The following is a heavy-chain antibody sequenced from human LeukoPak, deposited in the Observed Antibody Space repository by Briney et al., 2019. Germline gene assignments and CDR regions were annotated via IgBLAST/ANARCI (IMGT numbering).Heavy chain of an antibody. Sequence: GASVKVSCKASGYTFTGYCIHWVRQAPGQGLEWMGYINPNTGGTNYAQKFQGRVTVTRDTSISTAYMDLSRLRSDDTAVYYCARGDGAWYYDPGGQGPQVTVP. CDR1: GYTFTGYC. D-gene: IGHD4/OR15-4a*01. CDR3: ARGDGAWYYDP. CDR2: INPNTGGT. J-gene: IGHJ5*02. V-gene: IGHV1-2*02.